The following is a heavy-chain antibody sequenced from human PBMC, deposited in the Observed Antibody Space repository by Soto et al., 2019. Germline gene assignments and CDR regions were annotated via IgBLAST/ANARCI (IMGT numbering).Heavy chain of an antibody. CDR1: GFTFSNYP. D-gene: IGHD6-19*01. CDR3: AQDGFSSGEAGGFDF. J-gene: IGHJ3*01. CDR2: IGANGAAT. V-gene: IGHV3-23*01. Sequence: EVQVLESGGDLIQPGGSLRLSCAAFGFTFSNYPMVWVRQAPEKGLEWVSTIGANGAATHYADSVKGRFTISRDNSKNTMYLQMDSLRGEDTAVYYCAQDGFSSGEAGGFDFWGQGTLVTVSS.